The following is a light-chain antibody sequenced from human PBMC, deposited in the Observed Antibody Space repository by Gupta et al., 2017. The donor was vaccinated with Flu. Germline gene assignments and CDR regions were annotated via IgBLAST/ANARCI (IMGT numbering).Light chain of an antibody. J-gene: IGKJ1*01. Sequence: ERATLSCRASQSVSSIYLAWYQQKPGQTPRLLIYGASSRATGIPDRFSGSGSGTDFTLTITRLEPEDFAVYYCQQYGSSPKTFGQGTKVEIK. CDR2: GAS. V-gene: IGKV3-20*01. CDR3: QQYGSSPKT. CDR1: QSVSSIY.